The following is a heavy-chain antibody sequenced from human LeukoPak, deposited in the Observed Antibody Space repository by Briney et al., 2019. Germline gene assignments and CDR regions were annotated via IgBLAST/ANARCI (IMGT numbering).Heavy chain of an antibody. Sequence: GGSLRLSCAASGFTFSTSWMHWVRQAPGKGLVWVSRINPDGTTTNYADSVEGRFTISRDNAKNTLYLQMNSLRAEDTAVYFCVRALAGSSEYWGQGTVVTVSS. CDR2: INPDGTTT. D-gene: IGHD6-19*01. CDR3: VRALAGSSEY. CDR1: GFTFSTSW. J-gene: IGHJ4*02. V-gene: IGHV3-74*01.